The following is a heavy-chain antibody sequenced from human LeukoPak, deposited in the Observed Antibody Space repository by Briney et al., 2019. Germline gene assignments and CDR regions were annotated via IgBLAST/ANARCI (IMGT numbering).Heavy chain of an antibody. CDR3: ARSRSSSWYGDY. CDR1: GFTFSGYN. V-gene: IGHV3-48*02. D-gene: IGHD6-13*01. CDR2: ITSGSSTI. J-gene: IGHJ4*02. Sequence: GGSLRLSCAGSGFTFSGYNMNWVRQAPGKGLEWVSFITSGSSTIYYADSVKGRFTISRGNAKNSLYLQMNSLRDEDTAVYFCARSRSSSWYGDYWGQGTLVTVSS.